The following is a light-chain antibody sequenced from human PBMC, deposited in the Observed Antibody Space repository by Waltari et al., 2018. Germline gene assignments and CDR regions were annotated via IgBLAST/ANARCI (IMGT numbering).Light chain of an antibody. Sequence: EIVLTQSPATLTLSPGERATLSCRASQSISSYFAWYQQKPGQAPRLLIYDASTRATGNPARCRGSCYGSEFTLTSSSLEPEDYAVYYCQQRSNWPPAVTFGGGTKVEIK. CDR3: QQRSNWPPAVT. V-gene: IGKV3-11*01. J-gene: IGKJ4*01. CDR2: DAS. CDR1: QSISSY.